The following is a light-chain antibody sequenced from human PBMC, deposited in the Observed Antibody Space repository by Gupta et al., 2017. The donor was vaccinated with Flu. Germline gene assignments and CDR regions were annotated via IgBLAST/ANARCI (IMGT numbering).Light chain of an antibody. V-gene: IGKV1-39*01. CDR1: QSISSY. CDR2: AAS. J-gene: IGKJ1*01. Sequence: DMKMTQSPSYLSASVGDRVTITCRASQSISSYLNWYQQKPGKAPKLLIYAASRMQSGVPSRFSGSGSGTDFTLTISSLQPEDFAIYYCQQRDSTPRTFGQGTKVEIK. CDR3: QQRDSTPRT.